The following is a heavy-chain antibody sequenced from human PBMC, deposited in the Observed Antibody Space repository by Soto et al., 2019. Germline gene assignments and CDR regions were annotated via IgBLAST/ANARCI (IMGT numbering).Heavy chain of an antibody. D-gene: IGHD3-3*01. CDR3: AREALYYDFWSGYSYFDY. Sequence: PSQTLSLTCAISGDSVSSNSAAWNWIRQSPSRGIEWLGRTYYRSKWYNDYAVSVKSRITINPDTSKNQFSLQLNSVTPEDTAVYYCAREALYYDFWSGYSYFDYWGQGTLVTVSS. J-gene: IGHJ4*02. CDR1: GDSVSSNSAA. V-gene: IGHV6-1*01. CDR2: TYYRSKWYN.